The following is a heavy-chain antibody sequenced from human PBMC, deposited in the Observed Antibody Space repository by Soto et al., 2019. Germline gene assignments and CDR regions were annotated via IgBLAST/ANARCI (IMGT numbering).Heavy chain of an antibody. V-gene: IGHV2-5*02. CDR3: AQRRGFGELFP. D-gene: IGHD3-10*01. CDR2: IYWDDDK. Sequence: QITLKESGPTLVKPTQTLTLTCTFSGFSLSTSGEGVGWIRQPPGKALEWCALIYWDDDKRYSPSLRSRLTITKDTSKNQVVLTMTNMDPVDTATYYWAQRRGFGELFPWGQGTLVTVSS. J-gene: IGHJ5*02. CDR1: GFSLSTSGEG.